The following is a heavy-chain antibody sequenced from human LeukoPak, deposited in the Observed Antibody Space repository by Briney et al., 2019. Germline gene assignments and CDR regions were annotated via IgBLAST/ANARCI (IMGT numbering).Heavy chain of an antibody. V-gene: IGHV3-33*01. Sequence: GGSLRLSCAASGFTFSSYGMHWVRQAPGKGLEWVAVIWYDGSNKYYADSVKGRFTISRDNSKNTLYLQMNSLRAEDTAVYYCARGGSQRPAYCSSTSCWAFDYWGQGTLVTVSS. CDR2: IWYDGSNK. CDR3: ARGGSQRPAYCSSTSCWAFDY. CDR1: GFTFSSYG. J-gene: IGHJ4*02. D-gene: IGHD2-2*01.